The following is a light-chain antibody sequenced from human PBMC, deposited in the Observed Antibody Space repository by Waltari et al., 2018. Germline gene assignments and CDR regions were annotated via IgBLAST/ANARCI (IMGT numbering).Light chain of an antibody. J-gene: IGLJ2*01. V-gene: IGLV3-1*01. Sequence: SYELTQPPSVSVSPGQTATISCSGDKLDSKYVSWYQQKPGQSPVVVIYQDTKRPSGIPERFSGSNSGNTATLTIGGTQAMDEADYYCQACDSSTYVVFGGGTKLTVV. CDR1: KLDSKY. CDR3: QACDSSTYVV. CDR2: QDT.